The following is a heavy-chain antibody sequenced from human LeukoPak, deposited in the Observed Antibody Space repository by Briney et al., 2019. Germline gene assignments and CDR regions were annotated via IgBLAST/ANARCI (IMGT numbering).Heavy chain of an antibody. J-gene: IGHJ3*02. CDR2: ISSSSNHI. CDR3: AREDASAFDI. CDR1: GFTFSSYI. V-gene: IGHV3-21*01. Sequence: GGSLRLSCAASGFTFSSYIMNWVRQAPGKGLEWVSSISSSSNHIYYADSMKGRFTISRDNAKNSLFLQMNTLTAEDTAVYYCAREDASAFDIWGQGTMVSVSS.